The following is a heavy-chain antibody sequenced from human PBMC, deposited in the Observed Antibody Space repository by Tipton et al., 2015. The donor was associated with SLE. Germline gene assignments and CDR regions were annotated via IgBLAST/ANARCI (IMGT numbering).Heavy chain of an antibody. Sequence: QLVQSGPEVKKPGTSVKVSCKASGFSISSHALQWVRQARGRRLEWIGCIVVGSGNTKYAQKFQERVTITRDMSTGTAYMDLGSLTSEDTAVYYCVADLYSGNYLGYYYMDVWGNGTTVTVSS. CDR2: IVVGSGNT. CDR1: GFSISSHA. J-gene: IGHJ6*03. V-gene: IGHV1-58*01. D-gene: IGHD1-26*01. CDR3: VADLYSGNYLGYYYMDV.